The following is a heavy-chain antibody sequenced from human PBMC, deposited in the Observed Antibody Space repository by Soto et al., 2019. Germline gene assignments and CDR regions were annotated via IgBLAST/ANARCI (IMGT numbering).Heavy chain of an antibody. Sequence: EEQLVESGGGLVQPGGSLRLSCAASGLTFSSYWMTWVRQAPGKGLEWVANIREDGGEKNYVDSVKGRFTISRDNAKNSLYLQMNSLRVEDTAVYYCARGEAIGDDPWSQGTLGTVSS. D-gene: IGHD3-10*01. CDR1: GLTFSSYW. J-gene: IGHJ5*02. CDR2: IREDGGEK. CDR3: ARGEAIGDDP. V-gene: IGHV3-7*01.